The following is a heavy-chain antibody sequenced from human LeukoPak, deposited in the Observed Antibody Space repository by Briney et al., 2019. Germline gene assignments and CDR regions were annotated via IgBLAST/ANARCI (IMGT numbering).Heavy chain of an antibody. CDR2: IYYSGST. J-gene: IGHJ2*01. V-gene: IGHV4-39*01. CDR3: ARHWSSYDFWSGYYTLWYFDL. CDR1: GGSISSSSYY. D-gene: IGHD3-3*01. Sequence: SETLSLTCTVSGGSISSSSYYWGCIRQPPGKGLECIGSIYYSGSTYYNPSLKSRVTISVDTSKNQFSLKLSSVTAADTAVYYCARHWSSYDFWSGYYTLWYFDLWGRGTLITVSS.